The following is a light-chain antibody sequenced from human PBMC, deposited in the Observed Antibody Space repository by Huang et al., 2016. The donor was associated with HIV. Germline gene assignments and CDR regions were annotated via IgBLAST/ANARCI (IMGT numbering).Light chain of an antibody. Sequence: ERVWTQSPGTLSVSPGERATLSCRTSQGIGNSLAWYQLKPGQAPRLLIYETFIRASDIPARFSGGGSEIDFTLTISGLQSEDSAVYYCQQYHEWPRTFGQGTKVEIK. V-gene: IGKV3-15*01. CDR3: QQYHEWPRT. CDR1: QGIGNS. J-gene: IGKJ2*01. CDR2: ETF.